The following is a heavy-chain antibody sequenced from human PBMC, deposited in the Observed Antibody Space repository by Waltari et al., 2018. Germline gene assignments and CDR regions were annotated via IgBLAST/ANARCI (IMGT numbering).Heavy chain of an antibody. D-gene: IGHD6-19*01. CDR1: GFVFSHYE. CDR3: ARGTGWYFFDF. V-gene: IGHV3-48*03. CDR2: ISITGFTK. Sequence: EVQLVASGGGLVLPGGSLSLSCAASGFVFSHYEMNWVGQAPGKGLGWIAYISITGFTKEYGASVKGRFTISRDSTRNSLYLQMSGLRAEDTALYYCARGTGWYFFDFWGQGTLVTVSS. J-gene: IGHJ4*02.